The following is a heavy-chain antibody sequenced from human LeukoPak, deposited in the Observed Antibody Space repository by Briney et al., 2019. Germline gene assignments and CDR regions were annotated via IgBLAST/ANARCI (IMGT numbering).Heavy chain of an antibody. J-gene: IGHJ5*02. CDR1: GXTFSDYE. CDR2: ISSSGSTI. CDR3: ARGANWFDP. V-gene: IGHV3-48*03. Sequence: PGGSLRLSCTASGXTFSDYEMNWVRQAPGKGLEWVSYISSSGSTIYYADSVKGRFTISRDNVKNSLYLQMNSLRAEDTAVYYCARGANWFDPWGQGTLVTVSS.